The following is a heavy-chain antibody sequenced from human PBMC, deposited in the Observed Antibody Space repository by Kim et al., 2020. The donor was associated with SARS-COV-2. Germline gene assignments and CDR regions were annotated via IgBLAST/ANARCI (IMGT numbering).Heavy chain of an antibody. J-gene: IGHJ3*02. CDR1: GYSFTSYW. CDR3: ARLPSQVLDAFDI. CDR2: IYPGDSHT. Sequence: GESLKISCKGSGYSFTSYWIGWVRQMPGKGLECMGIIYPGDSHTRYSPSFQGQVTISADKSISTAYLQWSSLKASDTAMYYCARLPSQVLDAFDIWGQGTMVTVSS. V-gene: IGHV5-51*01.